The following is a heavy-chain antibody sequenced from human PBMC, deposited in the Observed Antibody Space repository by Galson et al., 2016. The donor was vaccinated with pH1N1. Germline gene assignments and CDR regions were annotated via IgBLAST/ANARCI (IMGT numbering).Heavy chain of an antibody. CDR3: ARDRGYGSGTYYFEY. J-gene: IGHJ4*02. V-gene: IGHV4-31*03. D-gene: IGHD3-10*01. CDR2: IYHTGKT. CDR1: GDSISSGGYF. Sequence: TLSLTCTVSGDSISSGGYFWSWIRQYPGRGLERIGYIYHTGKTYYNPSLKRRVVISVDRSKNQFSLNPRSVTAADTAIYYCARDRGYGSGTYYFEYWGQGSLVTVSS.